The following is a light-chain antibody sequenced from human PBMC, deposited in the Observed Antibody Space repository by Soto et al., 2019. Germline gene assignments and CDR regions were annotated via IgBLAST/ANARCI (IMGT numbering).Light chain of an antibody. CDR3: QQYNSYPRT. V-gene: IGKV1-5*01. CDR2: DVS. CDR1: QSISTR. J-gene: IGKJ2*01. Sequence: DIQMTQSPSTLSASVGDRVTITCRASQSISTRLAWYQQKPGKAPNLLIYDVSSLESGVPSRFSGGGSGTEFTLTISSLQPDDFATYYCQQYNSYPRTFGQGTKLE.